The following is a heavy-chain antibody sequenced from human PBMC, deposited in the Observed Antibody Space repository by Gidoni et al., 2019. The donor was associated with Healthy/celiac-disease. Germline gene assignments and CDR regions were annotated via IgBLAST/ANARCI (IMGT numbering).Heavy chain of an antibody. CDR2: IYHSAST. CDR1: GGSISRYY. D-gene: IGHD6-13*01. Sequence: QVQLQHSGPGLFKPSETLSLTCTASGGSISRYYWSWIRQPPGKGLEWIGYIYHSASTHSNPSLKRRVTIAVDTSKNRFSLKLSSVTAADTAVYYCARDSSSSWSRYYYYYYMDVWGKGTTVTVSS. CDR3: ARDSSSSWSRYYYYYYMDV. V-gene: IGHV4-59*01. J-gene: IGHJ6*03.